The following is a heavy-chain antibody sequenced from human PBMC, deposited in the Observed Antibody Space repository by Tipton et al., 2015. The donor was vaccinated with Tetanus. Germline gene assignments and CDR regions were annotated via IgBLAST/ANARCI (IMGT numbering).Heavy chain of an antibody. CDR1: GASIGSISYY. D-gene: IGHD5-18*01. Sequence: GLVKPSETLSLTCTVSGASIGSISYYWSWIRQPPGKGLEWIGYTYYSGSTGYNPSLKSRVTISIDSSKNQFSLKLTSVTAADTAVYYCVRGRGLGAYSFGFEYWGQGAQVIVSS. CDR2: TYYSGST. V-gene: IGHV4-61*01. J-gene: IGHJ4*02. CDR3: VRGRGLGAYSFGFEY.